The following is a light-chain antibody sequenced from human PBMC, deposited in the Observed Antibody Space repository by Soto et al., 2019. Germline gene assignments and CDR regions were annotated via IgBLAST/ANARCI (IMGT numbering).Light chain of an antibody. V-gene: IGKV1-39*01. CDR2: AAS. CDR3: QQAYSIPRS. J-gene: IGKJ1*01. CDR1: QSMNNF. Sequence: IQMTQSPPSLSASQGDRITINCRASQSMNNFLHWYQKKPGKAPELLIFAASTLQTGVPSRFRGSGSGTDFTLTISSLQPEDFATYYCQQAYSIPRSFGQGTKV.